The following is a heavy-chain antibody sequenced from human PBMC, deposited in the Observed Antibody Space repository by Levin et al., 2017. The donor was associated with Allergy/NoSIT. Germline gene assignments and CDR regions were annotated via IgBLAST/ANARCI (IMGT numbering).Heavy chain of an antibody. Sequence: GESLKISCAASGFTVSSNYMSWVRQAPGKGLEWVSVIYSGGSTYYADSVKGRFTISRDNSKNTLYLQMNSLRAEDTAVYYCARDSGYDSFFDYWGQGTLVTVSS. V-gene: IGHV3-53*01. CDR1: GFTVSSNY. CDR3: ARDSGYDSFFDY. CDR2: IYSGGST. J-gene: IGHJ4*02. D-gene: IGHD5-12*01.